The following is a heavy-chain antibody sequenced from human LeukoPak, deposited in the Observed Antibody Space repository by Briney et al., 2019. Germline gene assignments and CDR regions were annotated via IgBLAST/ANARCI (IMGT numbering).Heavy chain of an antibody. CDR2: IYYSGST. V-gene: IGHV4-39*07. D-gene: IGHD5-18*01. CDR1: TFSSYG. J-gene: IGHJ6*03. Sequence: TFSSYGMSGVRQAPGKGLEGIGGIYYSGSTYSNPSLKSRGTISVDTSKTQFSLKLSSVTAADTAVYYCARDRPRLRGYSYGYYYYMDVWGKGTTVTVSS. CDR3: ARDRPRLRGYSYGYYYYMDV.